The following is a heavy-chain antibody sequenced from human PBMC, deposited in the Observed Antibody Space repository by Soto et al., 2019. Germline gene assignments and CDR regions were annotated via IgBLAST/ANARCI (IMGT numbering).Heavy chain of an antibody. Sequence: AVRSMSVSCAAAGVTCSSYEMNYVRQAPGKGLEWVSAISGSGGSTYDADSVKGRFPISRDNSKNTLYLQMNSLIAEDTAVYYCAKDYLSSSWPNWFDPWGQGTLVTVSS. J-gene: IGHJ5*02. V-gene: IGHV3-23*01. D-gene: IGHD6-13*01. CDR2: ISGSGGST. CDR1: GVTCSSYE. CDR3: AKDYLSSSWPNWFDP.